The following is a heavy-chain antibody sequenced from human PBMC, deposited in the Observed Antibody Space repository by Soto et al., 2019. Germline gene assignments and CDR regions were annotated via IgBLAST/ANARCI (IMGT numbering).Heavy chain of an antibody. V-gene: IGHV4-59*01. Sequence: SETLSLTCTVSGGSISSYYWSWIRQPPGKGLEWIGYIYYSGSTNYNPSLKSRVTISVDTSKNQFSLKLSSVTAADTAVYYCARDVPSGYAYGMDVWGQGTTVTVSS. CDR3: ARDVPSGYAYGMDV. J-gene: IGHJ6*02. CDR1: GGSISSYY. D-gene: IGHD5-12*01. CDR2: IYYSGST.